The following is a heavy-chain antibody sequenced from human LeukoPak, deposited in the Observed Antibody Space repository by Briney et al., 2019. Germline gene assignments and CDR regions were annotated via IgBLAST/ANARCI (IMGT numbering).Heavy chain of an antibody. CDR1: GYSFTTYW. CDR2: IYPDDSDT. D-gene: IGHD3-10*01. J-gene: IGHJ4*02. V-gene: IGHV5-51*01. Sequence: GESLKISCKGSGYSFTTYWIGWVRQMPGRGLEWMGIIYPDDSDTRYSPSFQGQVTISADKSISTAYLQWSSLKASDNAMYYCVRLVIRGDDADYWGQGTLVTVSS. CDR3: VRLVIRGDDADY.